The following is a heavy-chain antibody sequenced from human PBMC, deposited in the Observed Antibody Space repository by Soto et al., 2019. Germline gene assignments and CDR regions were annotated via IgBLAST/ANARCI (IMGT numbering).Heavy chain of an antibody. CDR2: IYYSGST. Sequence: ASETLSLTCTVSGGSISSYYWSWIRQPPGKGLEWIGYIYYSGSTNYNPSLKSRVTISVDTSKNQFSLKLSSVTAADTAVYYCARTRLRFFTNWFDPWGQGTLVTVSS. J-gene: IGHJ5*02. CDR1: GGSISSYY. CDR3: ARTRLRFFTNWFDP. D-gene: IGHD3-3*01. V-gene: IGHV4-59*01.